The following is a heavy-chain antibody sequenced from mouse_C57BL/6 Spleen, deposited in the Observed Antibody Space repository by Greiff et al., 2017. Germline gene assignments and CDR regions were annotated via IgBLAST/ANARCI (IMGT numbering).Heavy chain of an antibody. Sequence: QVHVMQPGAELVKPGASVKLSCKASGYTFISYWMHWVKQRPGRGLEWIGRIDPNSGGTKYNEKFKSKATLTVDKPSSTAYMQLSSLTSEDSAVYYCAREGIYYGNDVGFAYWGQGTLVTVSA. V-gene: IGHV1-72*01. J-gene: IGHJ3*01. CDR1: GYTFISYW. CDR3: AREGIYYGNDVGFAY. CDR2: IDPNSGGT. D-gene: IGHD2-2*01.